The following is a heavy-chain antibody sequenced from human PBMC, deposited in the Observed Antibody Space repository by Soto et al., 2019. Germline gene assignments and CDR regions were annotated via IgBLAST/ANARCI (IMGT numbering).Heavy chain of an antibody. CDR1: GFTFSSYS. D-gene: IGHD6-19*01. CDR3: ARDYSSGWTDAFDI. CDR2: ISSSSSYI. Sequence: GGSMRLSCAASGFTFSSYSMNWVRQAPGKGLEWVSSISSSSSYIYYADSVKGRFTISRDNAKNSLYLQMNSLRAEDTAVYYRARDYSSGWTDAFDIWGQGTMVTVSS. J-gene: IGHJ3*02. V-gene: IGHV3-21*01.